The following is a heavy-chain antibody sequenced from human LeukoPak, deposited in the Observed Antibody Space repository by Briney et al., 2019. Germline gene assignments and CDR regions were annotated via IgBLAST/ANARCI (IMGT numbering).Heavy chain of an antibody. CDR1: GFTFTDYW. D-gene: IGHD4-17*01. Sequence: GSLRLSCAASGFTFTDYWMHWVRQAPGKGLVWVSRINSDGITTTYADSVKGRFTISRDNAKSTLYLQMNSLRADDTAVYYCTRGVNGDSRFDPWGQGTLVTVSS. CDR2: INSDGITT. CDR3: TRGVNGDSRFDP. J-gene: IGHJ5*02. V-gene: IGHV3-74*01.